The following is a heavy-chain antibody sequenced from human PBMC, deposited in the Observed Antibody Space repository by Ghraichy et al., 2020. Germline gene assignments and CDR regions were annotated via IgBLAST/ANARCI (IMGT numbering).Heavy chain of an antibody. CDR1: GGSVSSGSYY. D-gene: IGHD1-26*01. V-gene: IGHV4-61*01. Sequence: SETLSLTCTVSGGSVSSGSYYWSWIRQPPGKGLEWIGYIYYSGSTNYNPSLKSRVTISVDTSKNQFSLKLSSVTAADTAVYYCARAWDDPPYYYYGMDVWGQGTTVTVSS. J-gene: IGHJ6*02. CDR2: IYYSGST. CDR3: ARAWDDPPYYYYGMDV.